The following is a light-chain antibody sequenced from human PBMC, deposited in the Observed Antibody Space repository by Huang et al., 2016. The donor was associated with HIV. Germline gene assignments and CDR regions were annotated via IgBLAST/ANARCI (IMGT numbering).Light chain of an antibody. CDR1: QNVRNN. CDR3: QQFNNWPPA. Sequence: ETLMTQFPATLSVSPGERATLSCRASQNVRNNLAWYQQKPGPAPRLLFYEASSRSPGVPGRFSACGSGIAFTLTSSSLQAEDFAVYYCQQFNNWPPAFGGGTTVEIK. V-gene: IGKV3-15*01. J-gene: IGKJ4*01. CDR2: EAS.